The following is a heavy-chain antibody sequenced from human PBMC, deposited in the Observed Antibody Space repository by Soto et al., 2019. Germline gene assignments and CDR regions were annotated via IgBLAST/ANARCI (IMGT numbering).Heavy chain of an antibody. J-gene: IGHJ4*02. CDR3: ATDHPTPYSTSYQYFDY. V-gene: IGHV3-7*03. D-gene: IGHD6-6*01. Sequence: GGSLRLSCAASGFTFSSYWMSWVRQAPGKGLEWVANIKQDGSEKYYVDSVKGRCTISRGNAKNSLYLQINSLRDEEAAVYYCATDHPTPYSTSYQYFDYWGQGTLVTVSS. CDR1: GFTFSSYW. CDR2: IKQDGSEK.